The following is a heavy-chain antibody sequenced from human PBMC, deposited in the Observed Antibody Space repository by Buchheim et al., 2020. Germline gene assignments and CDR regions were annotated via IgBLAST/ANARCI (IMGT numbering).Heavy chain of an antibody. D-gene: IGHD2-15*01. CDR1: GGSISSGGYS. J-gene: IGHJ2*01. Sequence: QLQLQESGSGLVKPSQTLSLTCAVSGGSISSGGYSWSWIRQPPGKGLEWIGYIYHSGSTYYNPSLKSRVAISVDRSKNQFSLKLSSVTAADTAVYYCVSQKLAPNYWYFDLWGRGTL. CDR2: IYHSGST. CDR3: VSQKLAPNYWYFDL. V-gene: IGHV4-30-2*01.